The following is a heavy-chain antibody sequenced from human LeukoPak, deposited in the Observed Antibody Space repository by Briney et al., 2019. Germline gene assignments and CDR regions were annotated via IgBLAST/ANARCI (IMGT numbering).Heavy chain of an antibody. D-gene: IGHD6-19*01. CDR1: GFPLRNYD. CDR2: IRPSGDNT. CDR3: ARVAGWHWFDP. J-gene: IGHJ5*02. V-gene: IGHV3-23*01. Sequence: HPGGALRLSCAASGFPLRNYDMTWVRQAPGRGLEWVSSIRPSGDNTYYGDSVKGRFTISRDNSKNTVYLEINNMRVDDTAVYYCARVAGWHWFDPWGQGTLVTVSS.